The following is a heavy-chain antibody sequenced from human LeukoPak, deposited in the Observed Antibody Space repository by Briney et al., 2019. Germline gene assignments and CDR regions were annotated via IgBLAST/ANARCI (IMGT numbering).Heavy chain of an antibody. D-gene: IGHD2-8*02. V-gene: IGHV1-8*02. CDR2: MNPNSGNT. CDR3: ATRTVFAFDY. Sequence: GASVKVSCKASGYTFTGYGISWVRQAPGQGLEWMGWMNPNSGNTGYAQKFQGGVTMTRDTSTSTVYMELSSLRSEDTAVYYCATRTVFAFDYWGQGTLVTVSS. CDR1: GYTFTGYG. J-gene: IGHJ4*02.